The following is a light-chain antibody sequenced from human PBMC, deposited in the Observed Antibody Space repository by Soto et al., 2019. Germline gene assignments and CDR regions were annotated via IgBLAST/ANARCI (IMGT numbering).Light chain of an antibody. CDR1: QSVSSSY. CDR2: GAS. Sequence: EIVLTQSPGTLSLSPGERATLSCRASQSVSSSYLAWYQQKPGQAPRLLIYGASSRATGIPDRFSGSGSGTDFTLTISRLEPEDFAVYYCQQYGMSPETFGQGTKVEIK. J-gene: IGKJ1*01. CDR3: QQYGMSPET. V-gene: IGKV3-20*01.